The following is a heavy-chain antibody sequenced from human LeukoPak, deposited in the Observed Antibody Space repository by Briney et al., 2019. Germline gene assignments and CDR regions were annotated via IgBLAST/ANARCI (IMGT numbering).Heavy chain of an antibody. J-gene: IGHJ4*02. CDR2: ISSSSSYI. Sequence: PGGSLRLSCAASGFTFGSYSMNWVRQAPGNGLEWVSSISSSSSYIYYADSVKGRFTISRDNAKNSLYLQMNSLRAENTAVYYCTRDSQGSGTYSTDHWGQGTLVTVSS. D-gene: IGHD3-10*01. V-gene: IGHV3-21*01. CDR3: TRDSQGSGTYSTDH. CDR1: GFTFGSYS.